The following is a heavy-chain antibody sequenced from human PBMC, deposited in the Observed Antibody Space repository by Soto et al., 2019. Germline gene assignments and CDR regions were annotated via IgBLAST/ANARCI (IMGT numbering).Heavy chain of an antibody. D-gene: IGHD1-1*01. CDR1: GFTFSDYY. V-gene: IGHV3-11*01. CDR2: ISSSGRTV. CDR3: ARHMWNDGSGAFGI. Sequence: PGGSLRLSCAASGFTFSDYYMTWIRQAPGKGLEWVSYISSSGRTVYADSVKGRCTISRDNAKSSLYLQMNSLRVEDTAMFYCARHMWNDGSGAFGIWGQGTMVTVSS. J-gene: IGHJ3*02.